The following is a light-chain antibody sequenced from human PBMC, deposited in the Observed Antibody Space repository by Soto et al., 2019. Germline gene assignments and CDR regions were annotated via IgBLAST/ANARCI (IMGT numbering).Light chain of an antibody. CDR2: AAS. J-gene: IGKJ1*01. CDR1: QAIRSA. CDR3: LLDFNYFWA. V-gene: IGKV1-6*01. Sequence: QMTQSPSSQSASVGDRVNITCRASQAIRSALGWYQQRPGKVPKLLIYAASTLQRGVPSRFSGSGFGTDFTLTISSLQPEDFATYYCLLDFNYFWAFGQGTKVDI.